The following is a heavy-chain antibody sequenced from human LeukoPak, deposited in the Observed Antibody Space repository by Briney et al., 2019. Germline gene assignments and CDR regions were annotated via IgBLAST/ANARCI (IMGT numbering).Heavy chain of an antibody. D-gene: IGHD3-10*01. CDR3: ARDLTMVRGVIITNAFDI. CDR1: GFTFDDYG. Sequence: GGSLRLSCAASGFTFDDYGMSWVRQAPGKGLEWVSGINWNGGSTGYADSVKGRFTISRDNAKNSLYLLMNSLRAEDTALYYCARDLTMVRGVIITNAFDIWGQGTMVTVSS. CDR2: INWNGGST. J-gene: IGHJ3*02. V-gene: IGHV3-20*04.